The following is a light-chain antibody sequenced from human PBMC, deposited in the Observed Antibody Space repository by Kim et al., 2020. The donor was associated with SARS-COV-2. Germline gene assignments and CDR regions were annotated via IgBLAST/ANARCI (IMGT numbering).Light chain of an antibody. V-gene: IGKV3-20*01. CDR3: QQYGGSLPT. J-gene: IGKJ4*01. Sequence: SPGERATLSCRASQSVSGSYLAWYQQKPGQAPRLLIYAASTRATGIPDRFSGTGSGTDFTLTISRLEPEDFAVYYCQQYGGSLPTFGGGTKVDIK. CDR2: AAS. CDR1: QSVSGSY.